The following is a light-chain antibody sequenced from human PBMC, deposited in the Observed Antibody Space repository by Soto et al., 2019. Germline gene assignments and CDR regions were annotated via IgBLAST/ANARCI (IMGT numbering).Light chain of an antibody. CDR1: QSLLHSNGYNY. Sequence: DIVMTESPLSLPVTPGEPSSISCMSXQSLLHSNGYNYLDWYQQKPGQAPRLLIYAASTRATGVSARFSGSGSGTEFTLTISSLQSEDFTIYYCQYYNNWLATFGGGTKVDIK. J-gene: IGKJ4*01. CDR2: AAS. V-gene: IGKV2-28*01. CDR3: QYYNNWLAT.